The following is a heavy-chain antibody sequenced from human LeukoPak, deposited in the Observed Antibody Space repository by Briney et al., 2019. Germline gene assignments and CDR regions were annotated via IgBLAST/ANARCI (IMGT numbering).Heavy chain of an antibody. CDR2: IYCSGST. CDR1: GRSISSSSYY. CDR3: AGNTMIREGAFDI. J-gene: IGHJ3*02. D-gene: IGHD3-22*01. V-gene: IGHV4-39*07. Sequence: AETLSLTCTVSGRSISSSSYYWGWIRQPPGKGLEWNESIYCSGSTYYDPSLKRRDTISVDTSKNQFSLKPGSVAAADTAVYYCAGNTMIREGAFDIWGQGTMVTVSS.